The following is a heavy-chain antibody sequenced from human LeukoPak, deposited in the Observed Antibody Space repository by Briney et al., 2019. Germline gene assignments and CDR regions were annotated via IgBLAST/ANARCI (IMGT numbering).Heavy chain of an antibody. CDR1: GFSFSTSGVG. V-gene: IGHV2-5*02. J-gene: IGHJ4*02. CDR2: IYWDEDE. Sequence: SGPTLVKPTQTLTLTCTCSGFSFSTSGVGVGWIRQPPGKALEWLAVIYWDEDERYRPALKSRLTINKDTSKNQVVLTMTNMDPVDTATYYCARSPYYDILTGSRGTFDYWGRGILVTVSS. CDR3: ARSPYYDILTGSRGTFDY. D-gene: IGHD3-9*01.